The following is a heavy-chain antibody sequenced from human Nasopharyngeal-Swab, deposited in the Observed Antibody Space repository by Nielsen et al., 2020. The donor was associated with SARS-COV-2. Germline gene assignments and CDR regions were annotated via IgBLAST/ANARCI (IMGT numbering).Heavy chain of an antibody. D-gene: IGHD1-1*01. Sequence: WMRQSPGKVLEWIGYIYPPGCTSYNPPLKSRITISLVSFNNQFPLRLTPVTAADTAMFYCAGGTPFDYWGQGILVTVSS. CDR3: AGGTPFDY. CDR2: IYPPGCT. V-gene: IGHV4-31*02. J-gene: IGHJ4*02.